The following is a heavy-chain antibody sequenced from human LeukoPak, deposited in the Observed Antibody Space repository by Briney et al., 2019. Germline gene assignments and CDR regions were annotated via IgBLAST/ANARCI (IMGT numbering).Heavy chain of an antibody. D-gene: IGHD3-10*01. CDR3: ARGALYMYYFDY. CDR1: GFTFSSYT. V-gene: IGHV3-23*01. J-gene: IGHJ4*02. CDR2: VSGSGGST. Sequence: GGSLRLSCAASGFTFSSYTMSWVRQAPGKGLEWVSAVSGSGGSTFYADSVKGRFTISRDNSKNTVYLQMNSLRVDDTAVYYCARGALYMYYFDYWGQGTLVTVSS.